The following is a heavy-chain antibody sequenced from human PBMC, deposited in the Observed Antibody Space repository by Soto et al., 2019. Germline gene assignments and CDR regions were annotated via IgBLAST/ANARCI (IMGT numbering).Heavy chain of an antibody. CDR2: IRSKGNNYAT. D-gene: IGHD3-3*01. CDR3: SRQASDFWSGKPQYYMDV. CDR1: GFTLSDSA. Sequence: ESGGGLVQPGGSLKLSCAASGFTLSDSAIHWVRQASGKGLEWVGRIRSKGNNYATTYGASLKGRFTISRDDSKNMAYLQMNSLNTDDAAVYYCSRQASDFWSGKPQYYMDVWGKGTTVTVSS. J-gene: IGHJ6*03. V-gene: IGHV3-73*01.